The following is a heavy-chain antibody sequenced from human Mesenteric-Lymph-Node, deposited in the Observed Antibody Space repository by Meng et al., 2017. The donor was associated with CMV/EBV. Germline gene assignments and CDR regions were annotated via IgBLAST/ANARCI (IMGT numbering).Heavy chain of an antibody. V-gene: IGHV3-72*01. D-gene: IGHD2-15*01. Sequence: TFSEYYIEWVRKAQGKGLEWVGRSKNKANSHTKEYAASVKGRFTVSRDDSKNSLYLQMNSLKTEDTAVYFCARTCTAGNCYSNFDFWGQGTLVTVSS. J-gene: IGHJ4*02. CDR1: TFSEYY. CDR2: SKNKANSHTK. CDR3: ARTCTAGNCYSNFDF.